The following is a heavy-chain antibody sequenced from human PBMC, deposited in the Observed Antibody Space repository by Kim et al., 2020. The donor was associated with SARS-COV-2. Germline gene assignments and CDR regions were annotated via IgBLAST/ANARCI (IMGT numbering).Heavy chain of an antibody. V-gene: IGHV3-30*18. CDR1: GFTFSSYG. Sequence: GGSLRLSCAASGFTFSSYGMHWVRQAPGKGLEWVAVISYDGSNKYYADSVKGRFTISRDNSKNTLYLQMNSLRAEDTAVYYCAKGLAYRILTGYYADRGFGMDVWGQGTTVTVSS. D-gene: IGHD3-9*01. J-gene: IGHJ6*02. CDR2: ISYDGSNK. CDR3: AKGLAYRILTGYYADRGFGMDV.